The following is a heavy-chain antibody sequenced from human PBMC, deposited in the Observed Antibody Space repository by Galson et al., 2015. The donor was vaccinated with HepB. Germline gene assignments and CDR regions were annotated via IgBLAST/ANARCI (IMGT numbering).Heavy chain of an antibody. D-gene: IGHD5-18*01. CDR2: FDPEDGET. Sequence: SVKVSCKVSGYTLTELSMHWVRQAPGKGLEWMGGFDPEDGETIYAQKFQGRVTMTEDTSTDTAYMELSSLRSEDTAVYYCATAAEWDGYSFDYWGQGTLVTVSS. V-gene: IGHV1-24*01. CDR1: GYTLTELS. CDR3: ATAAEWDGYSFDY. J-gene: IGHJ4*02.